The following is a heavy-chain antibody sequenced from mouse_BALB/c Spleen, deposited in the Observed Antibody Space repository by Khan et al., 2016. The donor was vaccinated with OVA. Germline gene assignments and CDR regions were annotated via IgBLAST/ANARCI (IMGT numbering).Heavy chain of an antibody. CDR1: GFSLTSYG. CDR2: IWAGGST. J-gene: IGHJ2*01. Sequence: VQLKESGPGLVAPSQSLSITCTVSGFSLTSYGVHWFRQPPGRGLEWRGVIWAGGSTNYNSALLSRLSISKDNSKSQVFLKMNSLKTSDRAMYYWVRRDEIGGQGTTLTAAS. CDR3: VRRDEI. V-gene: IGHV2-9*02.